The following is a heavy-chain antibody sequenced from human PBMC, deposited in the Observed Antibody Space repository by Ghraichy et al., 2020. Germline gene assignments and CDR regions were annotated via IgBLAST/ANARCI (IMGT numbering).Heavy chain of an antibody. V-gene: IGHV1-18*01. CDR2: INPYNGNT. J-gene: IGHJ4*02. CDR3: AREPLYSSSSGPLDD. CDR1: GYTFTSYG. Sequence: ASVKVSFKASGYTFTSYGISWVRQAPGQGLEWMGWINPYNGNTNYAQKLQGRVTMTTDTSTSTAYMDLRSLRSDDTAVYYCAREPLYSSSSGPLDDWGQGTLVTVSS. D-gene: IGHD6-6*01.